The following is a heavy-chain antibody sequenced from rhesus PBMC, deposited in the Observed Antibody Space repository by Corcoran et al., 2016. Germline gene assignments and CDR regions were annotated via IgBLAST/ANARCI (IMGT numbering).Heavy chain of an antibody. CDR2: SSGSGGGA. J-gene: IGHJ5-2*02. Sequence: QVQLQESGPGLVKPSETLSLTCPVPGCSVSRNYWRGIRQAPGKGLEWIGRSSGSGGGADYNPSLKSRVTLSTETSKNQFSLRLTSVTAADTALYFCATLVGVPGSLDVWGRGVLVTVSS. V-gene: IGHV4-173*01. D-gene: IGHD2-39*01. CDR1: GCSVSRNY. CDR3: ATLVGVPGSLDV.